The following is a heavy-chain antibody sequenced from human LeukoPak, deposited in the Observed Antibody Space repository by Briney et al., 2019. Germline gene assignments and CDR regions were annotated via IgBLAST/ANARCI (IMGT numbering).Heavy chain of an antibody. CDR3: TRDQTPYY. J-gene: IGHJ4*02. Sequence: GGSLRLSCTASGFTFGDYAMTWVRQAPGKGLEWVGFVRSKAYGGTTEYAASVKGRFTISRDDSKSIAYLQMNSLKTEDTAVYYCTRDQTPYYWGQGTLVTVSS. CDR1: GFTFGDYA. CDR2: VRSKAYGGTT. V-gene: IGHV3-49*04.